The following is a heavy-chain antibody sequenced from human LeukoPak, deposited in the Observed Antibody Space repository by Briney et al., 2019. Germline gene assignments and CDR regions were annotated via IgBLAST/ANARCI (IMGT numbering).Heavy chain of an antibody. CDR2: IYYGGST. J-gene: IGHJ6*03. V-gene: IGHV4-39*01. CDR3: ARLGSYYYYYYMDV. Sequence: SETLSLTCTVSGGSISSSNYYWGWIRQPPGKRLEWIGSIYYGGSTYYNPSLKSRVTIFVDTSKSQFSLRLSSVTAADTAVYYCARLGSYYYYYYMDVWGKGTTVTVSS. CDR1: GGSISSSNYY.